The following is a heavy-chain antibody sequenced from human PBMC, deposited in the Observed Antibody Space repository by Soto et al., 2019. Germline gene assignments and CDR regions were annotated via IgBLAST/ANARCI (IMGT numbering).Heavy chain of an antibody. CDR3: ARGELLWFGELLR. Sequence: GASVKVSCKASGYTFTSYEINWVRQATGQGLEWMGRMNPNSGDTGYAQKFQGRVTMTRNTSISTAYMELSSLRSEDTAVYYCARGELLWFGELLRWGQGTLVTVSS. D-gene: IGHD3-10*01. CDR2: MNPNSGDT. CDR1: GYTFTSYE. V-gene: IGHV1-8*01. J-gene: IGHJ4*02.